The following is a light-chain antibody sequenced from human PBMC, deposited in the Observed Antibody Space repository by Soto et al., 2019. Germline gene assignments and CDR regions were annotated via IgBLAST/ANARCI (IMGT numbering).Light chain of an antibody. CDR1: ESVGTN. Sequence: EIVWTQPPLIPSLSPGERATLSCRASESVGTNLAWYQQRPGQAPRLLIYDASNRATGVPARFSGSGSGTEFTLTISSLEPEDFAVYYCQQRRNWLTFGGGAKVDI. CDR3: QQRRNWLT. J-gene: IGKJ4*01. CDR2: DAS. V-gene: IGKV3-11*01.